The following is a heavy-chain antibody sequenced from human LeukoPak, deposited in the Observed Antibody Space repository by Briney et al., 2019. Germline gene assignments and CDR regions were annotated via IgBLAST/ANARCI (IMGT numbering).Heavy chain of an antibody. Sequence: ASVKVSCKASGYTFTSYDINWVRQATGRGLEWMGWMNPNSGNTGYAQKFQGRVTMTRNTSISTAYMELSSLRSEDTAVYYCARGTYSSGWYSTKSYYFDYWGQGTLVTVSS. CDR3: ARGTYSSGWYSTKSYYFDY. CDR2: MNPNSGNT. V-gene: IGHV1-8*01. J-gene: IGHJ4*02. D-gene: IGHD6-19*01. CDR1: GYTFTSYD.